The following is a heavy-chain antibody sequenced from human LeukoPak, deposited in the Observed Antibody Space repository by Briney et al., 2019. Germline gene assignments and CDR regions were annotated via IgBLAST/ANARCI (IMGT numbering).Heavy chain of an antibody. CDR2: ISYDGSNK. Sequence: GGSLSLSCAASGFTFSSYGMHWVRQAPGKGLEWVAVISYDGSNKYYADSVKGRFTISRDNSKNTLYLQMNSLRAEDTAVYYCATWVSLDYWGQGTLVTVSS. D-gene: IGHD3-16*01. J-gene: IGHJ4*02. CDR3: ATWVSLDY. CDR1: GFTFSSYG. V-gene: IGHV3-30*03.